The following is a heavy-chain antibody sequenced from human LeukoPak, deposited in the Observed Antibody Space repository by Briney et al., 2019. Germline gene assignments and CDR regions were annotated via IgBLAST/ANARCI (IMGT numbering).Heavy chain of an antibody. CDR1: GGSISGYY. CDR2: IHYSGNT. D-gene: IGHD3-10*01. J-gene: IGHJ6*02. CDR3: TRQSEFYYNGMDV. V-gene: IGHV4-59*08. Sequence: SETLSLTCTVSGGSISGYYWSWIRQPPGKGLEYIGYIHYSGNTNYNPSLKSRVTISVDTSKNQFSLRLSSVTAADTGVYYCTRQSEFYYNGMDVWGQGTTVTVSS.